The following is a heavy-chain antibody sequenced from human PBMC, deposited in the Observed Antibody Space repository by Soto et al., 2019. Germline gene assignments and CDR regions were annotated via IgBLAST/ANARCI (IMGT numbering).Heavy chain of an antibody. CDR3: ATSFYDFWSGYYPYYYGMDV. CDR2: IYYSGST. Sequence: PSETLSLTCTVAGGSISSYYWSWIRQPPGKGLEWIGYIYYSGSTNYNPSLKSRVTISVDTSKNQFSLKLSSVTAADTAVYYCATSFYDFWSGYYPYYYGMDVWGQGTTVTVSS. V-gene: IGHV4-59*01. J-gene: IGHJ6*02. CDR1: GGSISSYY. D-gene: IGHD3-3*01.